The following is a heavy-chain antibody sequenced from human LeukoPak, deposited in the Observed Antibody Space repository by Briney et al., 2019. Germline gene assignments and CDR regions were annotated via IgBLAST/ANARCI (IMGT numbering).Heavy chain of an antibody. CDR1: GGSISSSSYY. D-gene: IGHD3-22*01. CDR3: ASEAYYYDSSGYYKY. V-gene: IGHV4-61*01. Sequence: PSETLSLTCTVSGGSISSSSYYWSWIRQPPGKRLEWIGNVYDTGSTNYNPSLKSRVTISVDTSKNQFSLKVSSVTAADTAVYYCASEAYYYDSSGYYKYWGQGTLVTVSS. CDR2: VYDTGST. J-gene: IGHJ4*02.